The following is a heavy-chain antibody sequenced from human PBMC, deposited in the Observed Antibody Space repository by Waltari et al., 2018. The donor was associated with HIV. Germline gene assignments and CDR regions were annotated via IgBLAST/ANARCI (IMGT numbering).Heavy chain of an antibody. CDR1: GFSFTSYW. CDR3: ARQSIRTTYRPHYYYGMDV. V-gene: IGHV5-51*01. D-gene: IGHD3-3*02. J-gene: IGHJ6*02. CDR2: IYPYDSDT. Sequence: EVQLVQSGAEVKKPGESLKTHCKGSGFSFTSYWIGWVRQMPGKGLEWMGIIYPYDSDTSYSPSFQGQVTISSDKSIDTAYLQWSSLKVSDTATYYCARQSIRTTYRPHYYYGMDVWGQGTTVTVSS.